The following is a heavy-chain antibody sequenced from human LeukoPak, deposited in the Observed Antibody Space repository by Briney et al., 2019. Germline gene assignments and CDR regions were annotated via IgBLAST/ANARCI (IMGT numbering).Heavy chain of an antibody. CDR1: GFTFSCSA. CDR3: TSIVGSSGY. J-gene: IGHJ4*02. CDR2: IRSKANSYAT. D-gene: IGHD6-19*01. V-gene: IGHV3-73*01. Sequence: GSLRLSCAASGFTFSCSAMHWVRQASGKGLEWVGRIRSKANSYATAYAASVKGRFTISRDDSKNTAYLQMNSLKTEDTAVYYCTSIVGSSGYWGQGTLVTVSS.